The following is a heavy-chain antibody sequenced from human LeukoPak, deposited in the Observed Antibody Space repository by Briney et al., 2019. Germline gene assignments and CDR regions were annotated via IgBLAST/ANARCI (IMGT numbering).Heavy chain of an antibody. CDR2: IWYDGSNK. CDR3: AKDHSGGYGYIPTFVY. J-gene: IGHJ4*02. V-gene: IGHV3-33*06. CDR1: GFTFSSYG. Sequence: GRSLRLSCAAYGFTFSSYGMHWVRQPPGKGLEWVADIWYDGSNKYYADSVKGRFTTSRDNSKNSLYLLMTSRRAEDTAVYYCAKDHSGGYGYIPTFVYWGQGALVTVS. D-gene: IGHD5-18*01.